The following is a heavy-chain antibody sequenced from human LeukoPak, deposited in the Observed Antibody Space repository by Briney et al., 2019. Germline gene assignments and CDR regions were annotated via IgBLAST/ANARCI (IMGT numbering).Heavy chain of an antibody. Sequence: ASVNVSCKASGYTFTSYGISWVRQAPGQGLEWMGWISAYNGNTNYAQKLQGRVTMTTDTSTSTAYMELRSLRSDDTAVYYCARDFYSSSWYGGDYYYGMDVWGQGTTVTVSS. D-gene: IGHD6-13*01. CDR1: GYTFTSYG. CDR2: ISAYNGNT. J-gene: IGHJ6*02. V-gene: IGHV1-18*01. CDR3: ARDFYSSSWYGGDYYYGMDV.